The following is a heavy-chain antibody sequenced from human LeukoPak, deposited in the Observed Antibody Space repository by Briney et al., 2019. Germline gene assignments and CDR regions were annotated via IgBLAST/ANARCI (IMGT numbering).Heavy chain of an antibody. V-gene: IGHV1-2*02. CDR1: GYTFASYY. J-gene: IGHJ4*02. CDR2: INPNSGGT. CDR3: ARVPWGIGMVRGSNFDY. D-gene: IGHD3-10*01. Sequence: GASVKVSCKASGYTFASYYIHWVRQAPGQGLEWMGWINPNSGGTNYAQKFQGRVTMTRDTSISTAYMELSRLRSDDTAVYYCARVPWGIGMVRGSNFDYWGQGTLVTVSS.